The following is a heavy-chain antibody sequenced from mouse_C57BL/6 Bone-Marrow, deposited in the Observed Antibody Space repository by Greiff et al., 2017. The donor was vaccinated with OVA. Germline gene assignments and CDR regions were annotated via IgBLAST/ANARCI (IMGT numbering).Heavy chain of an antibody. CDR3: ASYKMGTMDY. J-gene: IGHJ4*01. CDR1: GFSLTGYG. CDR2: IWGDGTT. D-gene: IGHD1-3*01. V-gene: IGHV2-6-7*01. Sequence: VQRVESGPGLVAPSQSLSITCTVSGFSLTGYGVNWVRQPPGKGLEWLGMIWGDGTTDYNSTLKSRLRISKDNSKSQVFLKMNSLQTDDTASYYCASYKMGTMDYWGQGTSVTVSS.